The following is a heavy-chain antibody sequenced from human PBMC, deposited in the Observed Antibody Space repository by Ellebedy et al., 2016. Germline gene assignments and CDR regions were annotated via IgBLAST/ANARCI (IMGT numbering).Heavy chain of an antibody. V-gene: IGHV3-48*02. CDR2: ISSSSSTI. J-gene: IGHJ4*02. D-gene: IGHD7-27*01. CDR3: ARGGSNSGVDYFDY. Sequence: GESLKISXAASGFTFSSYSMNWVRQAPGKGLEWVSYISSSSSTIYYADSVKGRFTISRDNAKNSLYLQMNSLRDEDTAVYYCARGGSNSGVDYFDYWGPGTLVPVSS. CDR1: GFTFSSYS.